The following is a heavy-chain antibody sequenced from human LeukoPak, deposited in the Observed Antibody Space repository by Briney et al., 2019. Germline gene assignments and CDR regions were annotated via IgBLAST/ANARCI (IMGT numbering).Heavy chain of an antibody. V-gene: IGHV4-39*01. CDR3: ARHLSGTAMAHYFDF. CDR1: GDSISSARNY. J-gene: IGHJ4*02. D-gene: IGHD5-18*01. Sequence: PSETLSLTCSVSGDSISSARNYWGWIRQSPGKGLEWLASVYSSGSTHSNPSLTSRVSISIDMSKNQFSLKLYSVTASDAAIYYCARHLSGTAMAHYFDFWGQGTLVTVSS. CDR2: VYSSGST.